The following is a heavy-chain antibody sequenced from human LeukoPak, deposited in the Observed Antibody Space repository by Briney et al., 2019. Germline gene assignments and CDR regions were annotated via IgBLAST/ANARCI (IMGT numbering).Heavy chain of an antibody. D-gene: IGHD3-22*01. Sequence: PSQTLSLTCTVSGGSISSGGYYWSWLRQHPGKGLEWIGYIYYSGSTYYNPSLKSRVTISVDTSTNQFSLKLSSVTAADTAVYYCARANPYYYDSSGYFDYWGQGTLVTVSS. CDR2: IYYSGST. V-gene: IGHV4-31*03. J-gene: IGHJ4*02. CDR1: GGSISSGGYY. CDR3: ARANPYYYDSSGYFDY.